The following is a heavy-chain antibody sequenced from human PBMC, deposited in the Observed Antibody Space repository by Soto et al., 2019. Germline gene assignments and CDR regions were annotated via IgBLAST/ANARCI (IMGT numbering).Heavy chain of an antibody. CDR1: GFTFSSYA. D-gene: IGHD5-12*01. CDR2: ISGSGGST. CDR3: AKVSSGYDYYYFDY. V-gene: IGHV3-23*01. Sequence: PGGSLRLSCAASGFTFSSYAMSWVRQAPGKGLEWVSAISGSGGSTYYADSVKGRFTISRDNSKNTLYLQMSSLRAEDTAVYYCAKVSSGYDYYYFDYWGQGTLVTVSS. J-gene: IGHJ4*02.